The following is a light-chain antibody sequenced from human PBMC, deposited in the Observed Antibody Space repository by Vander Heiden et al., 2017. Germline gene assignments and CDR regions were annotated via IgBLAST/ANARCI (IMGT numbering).Light chain of an antibody. J-gene: IGKJ5*01. CDR3: QQTDCTPAIT. CDR2: AAS. V-gene: IGKV1-39*01. Sequence: DIQMTQSPSSLSASVGDRVTITCRASQSISSYLNWYQQKPGKAPKLLIYAASSLQSGVPSRFSGSGSGTDFTLTISSLQPEDFAPYYCQQTDCTPAITFGQGTRLEIK. CDR1: QSISSY.